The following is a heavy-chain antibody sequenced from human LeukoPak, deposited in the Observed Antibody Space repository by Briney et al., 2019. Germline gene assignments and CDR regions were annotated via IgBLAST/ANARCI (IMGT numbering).Heavy chain of an antibody. CDR1: GFTFSSFV. D-gene: IGHD1-1*01. CDR3: VGLYKGF. CDR2: ISGPGTNT. J-gene: IGHJ4*02. Sequence: PGGSLRLSCAASGFTFSSFVMTWVRQAPGKGLEWVSGISGPGTNTYHADSVKGRFTISRDNSKNTLYLQMNSLRVEDTAVYYCVGLYKGFWGQGTLVTVSS. V-gene: IGHV3-23*01.